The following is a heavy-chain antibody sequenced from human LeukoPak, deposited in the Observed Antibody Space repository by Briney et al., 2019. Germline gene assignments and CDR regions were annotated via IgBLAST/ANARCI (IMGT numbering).Heavy chain of an antibody. CDR3: ARSSPYYYDSSGYYDY. CDR2: IYYSGST. D-gene: IGHD3-22*01. CDR1: GGSISSYY. Sequence: SETLSLTCTVSGGSISSYYWSWIRKPPGKGLEWIGYIYYSGSTNYNPSLKSRVTTSVDTSKNRFSLKLSSVTAADTAVYYCARSSPYYYDSSGYYDYWGQGTLVTVSS. J-gene: IGHJ4*02. V-gene: IGHV4-59*01.